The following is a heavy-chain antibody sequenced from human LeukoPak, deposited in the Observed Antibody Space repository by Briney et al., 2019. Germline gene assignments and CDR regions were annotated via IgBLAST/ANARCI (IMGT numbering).Heavy chain of an antibody. CDR3: ARGTYYDMLTGYLSRTENYYYYYMDV. J-gene: IGHJ6*03. CDR2: MNPNSGNT. Sequence: ASVKVSCKASGYTFTSYDINWVRQATGQGLEWMGWMNPNSGNTGYAQKFQGRVTMTRNTSISTAYMELSSLRSEDTAVYYCARGTYYDMLTGYLSRTENYYYYYMDVWGKGTTVTISS. V-gene: IGHV1-8*01. D-gene: IGHD3-9*01. CDR1: GYTFTSYD.